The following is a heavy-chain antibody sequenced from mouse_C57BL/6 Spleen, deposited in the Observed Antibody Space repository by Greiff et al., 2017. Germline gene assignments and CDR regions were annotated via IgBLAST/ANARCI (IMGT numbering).Heavy chain of an antibody. CDR2: ISSGSSTI. CDR3: ARYYGSSFDY. J-gene: IGHJ2*01. Sequence: EVKLEESGGGLVKPGGSLKLSCAASGFTFSDYGMHWVRQAPEKGLEWVAYISSGSSTIYYADTVKGRFTISRDNATNTLFLQLTSLRSEDTAMYYCARYYGSSFDYWGQGTTLTVSS. CDR1: GFTFSDYG. V-gene: IGHV5-17*01. D-gene: IGHD1-1*01.